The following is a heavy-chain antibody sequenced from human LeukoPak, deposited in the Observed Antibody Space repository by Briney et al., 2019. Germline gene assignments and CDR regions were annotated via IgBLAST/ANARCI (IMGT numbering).Heavy chain of an antibody. CDR1: GGSISSYY. Sequence: SETLSLTCTVSGGSISSYYWSWIRQPAGNGLEWIGRIYTSGSTNCNPSLKSRVTMSVDTSKNQFSLKLSSVTAADTAVYYCARAGYYYDSSGYFDYWGQGTLVTVSS. D-gene: IGHD3-22*01. CDR3: ARAGYYYDSSGYFDY. V-gene: IGHV4-4*07. CDR2: IYTSGST. J-gene: IGHJ4*02.